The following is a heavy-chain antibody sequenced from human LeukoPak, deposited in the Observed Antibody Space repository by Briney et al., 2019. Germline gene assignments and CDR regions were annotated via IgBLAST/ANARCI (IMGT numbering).Heavy chain of an antibody. V-gene: IGHV3-33*08. CDR2: IWYDGSNK. J-gene: IGHJ4*02. Sequence: GGSLRLSCAASGFTFSSYGMHWVRQAPGKGLEWVAVIWYDGSNKYYADSVKGRFTISRDNSKNTLYLQMNSLRAEDTAVYYCARDAGSSDPQFDYWGQGTLVTVSS. CDR3: ARDAGSSDPQFDY. CDR1: GFTFSSYG. D-gene: IGHD6-13*01.